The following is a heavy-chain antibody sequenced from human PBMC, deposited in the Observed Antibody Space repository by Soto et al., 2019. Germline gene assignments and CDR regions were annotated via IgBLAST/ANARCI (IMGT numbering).Heavy chain of an antibody. CDR2: IYPGDSDT. CDR3: ARQGYSYGYDY. D-gene: IGHD5-18*01. J-gene: IGHJ4*02. Sequence: GESLKISCQCSGNSFTTYWIAWVRQMPGKGLEWMGIIYPGDSDTRYSPSFQGQVTISADKSISTAYLQWSSLKASDTAMYYYARQGYSYGYDYWGQGTQVTVSS. V-gene: IGHV5-51*01. CDR1: GNSFTTYW.